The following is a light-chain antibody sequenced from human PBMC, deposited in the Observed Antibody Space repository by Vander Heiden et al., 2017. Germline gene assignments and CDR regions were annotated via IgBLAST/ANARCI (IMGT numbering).Light chain of an antibody. CDR2: SAA. J-gene: IGKJ1*01. CDR1: QSISSY. V-gene: IGKV1-39*01. CDR3: QQTYDFPRT. Sequence: DIQLTQSTSSLSASVGDRVTLTCRASQSISSYLNWYQQKPGKAPKLLIYSAASLQSGVPSRFSGSGSETDFTLTIGSLQPEDFATYYCQQTYDFPRTFGQGTKVDIK.